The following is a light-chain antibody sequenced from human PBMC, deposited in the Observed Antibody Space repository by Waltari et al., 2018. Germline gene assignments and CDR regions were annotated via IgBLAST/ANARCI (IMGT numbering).Light chain of an antibody. CDR2: EAS. CDR3: QQRSNWPS. Sequence: IVLTQSPATLSLSPGDTATLSCRARQSVSSHLAWYQQKPCQAPRLLIYEASQRATGIPARFSGSGSGTDFTLTITSLEPEDFAVFFCQQRSNWPSFGPGTKVEIK. J-gene: IGKJ1*01. CDR1: QSVSSH. V-gene: IGKV3-11*01.